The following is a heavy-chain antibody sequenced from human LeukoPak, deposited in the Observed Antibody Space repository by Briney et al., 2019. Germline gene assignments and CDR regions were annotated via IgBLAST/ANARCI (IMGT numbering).Heavy chain of an antibody. CDR2: IRSKAYGGTT. D-gene: IGHD6-19*01. Sequence: GGSLRLSCTASGFTFGDCAMSWVRQAPGKGLEWVGFIRSKAYGGTTEYAASVKGRFTISRDDSKSIAYLQMNSLKTEDTAVYYCTRRSWSSGWYYFDYWGQGTLVTVSS. J-gene: IGHJ4*02. CDR1: GFTFGDCA. CDR3: TRRSWSSGWYYFDY. V-gene: IGHV3-49*04.